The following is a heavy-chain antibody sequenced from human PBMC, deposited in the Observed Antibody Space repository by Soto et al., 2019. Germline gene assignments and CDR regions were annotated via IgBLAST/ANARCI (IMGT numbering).Heavy chain of an antibody. CDR3: ARHYTSGNLYSPINY. CDR2: IYHSGST. J-gene: IGHJ4*02. Sequence: PSETLSLTCAVSGGSISSGGYSWSWIRQPPGKGLEWIGYIYHSGSTYYNPSLKSRVTISVDTSKNQFSLKLSSVTAADTAVYYCARHYTSGNLYSPINYSGQGALVTVSS. CDR1: GGSISSGGYS. V-gene: IGHV4-30-2*05. D-gene: IGHD3-10*01.